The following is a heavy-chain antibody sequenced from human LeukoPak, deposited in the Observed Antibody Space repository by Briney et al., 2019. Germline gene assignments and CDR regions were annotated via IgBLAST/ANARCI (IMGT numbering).Heavy chain of an antibody. D-gene: IGHD2-15*01. J-gene: IGHJ4*01. CDR2: IYSGGNT. Sequence: GGSLRLSCAASGFTVNTNYMTWVRQAPGKGLEWVSVIYSGGNTYYADSVKGRFTISRDNSQNTLYLQMNSLRAEDTAMYYCARVGVVAAGRYFFGYWGHGTLVTVSS. CDR3: ARVGVVAAGRYFFGY. CDR1: GFTVNTNY. V-gene: IGHV3-53*01.